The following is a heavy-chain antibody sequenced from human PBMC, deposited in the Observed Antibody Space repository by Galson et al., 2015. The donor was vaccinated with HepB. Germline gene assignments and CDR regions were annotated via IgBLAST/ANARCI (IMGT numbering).Heavy chain of an antibody. CDR2: FDPEDGET. Sequence: SVKVSCKVSGYTLTELSMHWVRQAPGKGLEWMGGFDPEDGETIYAQKFQGRVTMTEDTSTDTAYMELSSLRSEDTAVYYCATDLMIYGSGRPGYYFDYWGQGTLVTVSS. V-gene: IGHV1-24*01. CDR3: ATDLMIYGSGRPGYYFDY. D-gene: IGHD3-10*01. CDR1: GYTLTELS. J-gene: IGHJ4*02.